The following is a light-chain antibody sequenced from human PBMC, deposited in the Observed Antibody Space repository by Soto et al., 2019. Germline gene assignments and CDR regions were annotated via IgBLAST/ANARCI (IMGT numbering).Light chain of an antibody. CDR1: HSISDT. J-gene: IGKJ1*01. Sequence: EIVMTQSPATLSVSPGERATLSCRASHSISDTLAWYQQKPGQAPRLLIFGSSTRAPGIPARFSASGSETEFTLTITTLQSEDFAVYYCQQYNSWPRTFDQGTKVEFK. V-gene: IGKV3-15*01. CDR3: QQYNSWPRT. CDR2: GSS.